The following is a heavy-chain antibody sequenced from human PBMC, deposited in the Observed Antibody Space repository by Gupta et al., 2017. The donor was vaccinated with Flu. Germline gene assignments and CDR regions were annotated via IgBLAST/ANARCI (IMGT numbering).Heavy chain of an antibody. D-gene: IGHD1-1*01. J-gene: IGHJ4*02. Sequence: QVQLQESGPGLVKPSETLSLTCTVSGDSVNSGDYYWSWIRQPPGKGLAWIGYIYYSGSTNDNPSLESRFTISVDTSTNHFSLNLMCVKAAATAVYYWARVHWHLYFDYWDQGTLVTVSS. V-gene: IGHV4-61*08. CDR2: IYYSGST. CDR1: GDSVNSGDYY. CDR3: ARVHWHLYFDY.